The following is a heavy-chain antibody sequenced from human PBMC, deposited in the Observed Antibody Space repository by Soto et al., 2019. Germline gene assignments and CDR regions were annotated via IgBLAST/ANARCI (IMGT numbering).Heavy chain of an antibody. CDR3: ARGVNVWGSYRNYYYGMDV. D-gene: IGHD3-16*02. V-gene: IGHV1-2*04. CDR1: GYTFTGYY. Sequence: ASVKVSCKASGYTFTGYYMHWVRQAPGQGLGWMGWINPNSGGTNYAQKFQGWVTMTRDTSISTAYMELSRLRSDDTAVYYCARGVNVWGSYRNYYYGMDVWGQGTTVTVSS. CDR2: INPNSGGT. J-gene: IGHJ6*02.